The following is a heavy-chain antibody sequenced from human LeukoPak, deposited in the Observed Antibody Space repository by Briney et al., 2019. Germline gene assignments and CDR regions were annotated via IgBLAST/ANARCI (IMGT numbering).Heavy chain of an antibody. CDR2: IYTGGST. CDR3: ARDKGYY. Sequence: PGGSLRLSCAASGFTVSNNFMSWVRQTPGKGLEWVSVIYTGGSTYYADSVKGRFTISRDNAKNSLYLQMNSLRDEDTALYYCARDKGYYWGQGALVSVSS. V-gene: IGHV3-53*01. CDR1: GFTVSNNF. J-gene: IGHJ4*02.